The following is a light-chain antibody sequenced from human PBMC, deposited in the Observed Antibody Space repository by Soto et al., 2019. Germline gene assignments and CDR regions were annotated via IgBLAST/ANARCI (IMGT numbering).Light chain of an antibody. Sequence: EVMLTQSPGTLSLSPGERATLSCRASQSVSSNYLAWYQQKSGQAPRLLIYGASNRATGIPDRFSGSGSGTDFTLTIRRREPEDFAVYYCQQYDTSPRTFGQGTKVEFK. CDR3: QQYDTSPRT. CDR2: GAS. J-gene: IGKJ1*01. CDR1: QSVSSNY. V-gene: IGKV3-20*01.